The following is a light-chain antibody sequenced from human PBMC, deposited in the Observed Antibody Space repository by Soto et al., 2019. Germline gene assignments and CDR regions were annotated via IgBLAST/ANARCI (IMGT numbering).Light chain of an antibody. J-gene: IGKJ1*01. CDR2: AAS. Sequence: DIQMTQSPSSLSASVGDRVTITCRASQNMSSYLNWYQQKPETAPKLLIYAASGLQSGVPSRFSASGSGTDFTLTIGSLQPEDFAIYYCQQSYNIPITFGQGTKVDI. CDR1: QNMSSY. V-gene: IGKV1-39*01. CDR3: QQSYNIPIT.